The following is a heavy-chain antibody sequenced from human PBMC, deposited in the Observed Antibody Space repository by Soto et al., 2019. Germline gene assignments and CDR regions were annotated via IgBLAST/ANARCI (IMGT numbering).Heavy chain of an antibody. Sequence: PGGSLRLSCAASGFTFDDYPMHWLRQAPGKGLEWVALISYDGANDDYADSVKGRFTISRDNSKNTMYLQMNSLRDEDTAVYYCARERKYCTDRSCDTTHWFDPWGQGTRVTVSS. J-gene: IGHJ5*02. CDR1: GFTFDDYP. CDR3: ARERKYCTDRSCDTTHWFDP. D-gene: IGHD2-8*02. V-gene: IGHV3-30*04. CDR2: ISYDGAND.